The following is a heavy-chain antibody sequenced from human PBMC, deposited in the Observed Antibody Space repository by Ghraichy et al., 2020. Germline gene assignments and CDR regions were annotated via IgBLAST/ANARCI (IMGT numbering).Heavy chain of an antibody. CDR1: GASIRTYF. CDR2: IFYSGST. D-gene: IGHD3-10*01. V-gene: IGHV4-59*01. J-gene: IGHJ4*02. Sequence: SETLSLTCTVSGASIRTYFWSWIRQPPGKGLEWIGDIFYSGSTNYNPSLKSRVTISVDASNNQFSLNLSSVTAADTAVYYCARMGGYKAPLWYWGQGTLGAVGS. CDR3: ARMGGYKAPLWY.